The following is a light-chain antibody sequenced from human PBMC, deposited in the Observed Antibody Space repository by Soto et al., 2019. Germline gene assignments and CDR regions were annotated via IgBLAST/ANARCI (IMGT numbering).Light chain of an antibody. Sequence: QSALTQPASVSGSPGQSITISCTGTSSDVGSYNLVSWYQQHPGKAPKLMIYEGSERPSGVSNRFSGSKSGNTASLTISGLQAEDEADYYCCSYAGRHVFGTGTKVTVL. CDR3: CSYAGRHV. CDR2: EGS. V-gene: IGLV2-23*01. CDR1: SSDVGSYNL. J-gene: IGLJ1*01.